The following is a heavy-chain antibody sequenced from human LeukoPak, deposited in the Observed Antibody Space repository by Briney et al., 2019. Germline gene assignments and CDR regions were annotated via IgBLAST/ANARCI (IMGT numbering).Heavy chain of an antibody. CDR2: IYYSGST. CDR3: ARTGNTAVPPYFDY. V-gene: IGHV4-39*01. CDR1: GGSISSSGYY. D-gene: IGHD3-10*01. Sequence: SETLSLTCTGSGGSISSSGYYWGWIRQAPGKGLEWIGTIYYSGSTYYNPSLNSRVTISVDTSKNQFSLKLSSVTAADTAVYYCARTGNTAVPPYFDYWGQGALVTVSS. J-gene: IGHJ4*02.